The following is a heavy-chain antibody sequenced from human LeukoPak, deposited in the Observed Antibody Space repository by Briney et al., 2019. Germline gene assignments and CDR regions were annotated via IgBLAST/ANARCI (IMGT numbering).Heavy chain of an antibody. CDR3: ARDWYLGVVILYYSDY. CDR2: ISYDGSNK. CDR1: VFTFSSYS. J-gene: IGHJ4*02. D-gene: IGHD3-3*01. V-gene: IGHV3-30-3*01. Sequence: GGSLRLSCAASVFTFSSYSMHWVRQAPGKGLEWVAVISYDGSNKYYADSVKGRFTISRDNSRNTLYLQMNSLRAEDTAVYYCARDWYLGVVILYYSDYWGQGTLVTVSS.